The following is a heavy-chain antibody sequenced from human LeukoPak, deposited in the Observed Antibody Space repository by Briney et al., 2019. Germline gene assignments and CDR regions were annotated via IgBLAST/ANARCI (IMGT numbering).Heavy chain of an antibody. CDR2: INPSGGST. CDR1: GGTFSSYA. V-gene: IGHV1-46*01. Sequence: ASVKVSCKASGGTFSSYAISWVRQAPGQGLEWMGIINPSGGSTSYAQKFQGRVTMTRDTSTSTVYMELSSLRSEDTAVYYCARAEAAAGTPYYDYWGQGTLDTVSS. CDR3: ARAEAAAGTPYYDY. D-gene: IGHD6-13*01. J-gene: IGHJ4*02.